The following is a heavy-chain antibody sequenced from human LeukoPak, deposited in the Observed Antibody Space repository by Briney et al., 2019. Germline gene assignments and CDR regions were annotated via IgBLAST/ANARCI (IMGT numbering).Heavy chain of an antibody. V-gene: IGHV4-59*01. J-gene: IGHJ4*02. CDR3: ARVSSSSWFAPFDY. CDR1: GGSINRYY. Sequence: PSETLSLTCTVSGGSINRYYWTWIRQPPGKGLEWIGYIYYSGSTKYNPSLKNRVTISVDTSKNQFSLKLSSVTAADTAVYYCARVSSSSWFAPFDYWGQGTLVTVSS. D-gene: IGHD6-13*01. CDR2: IYYSGST.